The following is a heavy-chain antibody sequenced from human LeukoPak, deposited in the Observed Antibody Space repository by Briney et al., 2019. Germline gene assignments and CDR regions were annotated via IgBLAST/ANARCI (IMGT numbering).Heavy chain of an antibody. Sequence: PGGSLRLSCVASGFTFSTYSMNWVRQAPGKGLEWVSYISSSSRTIYYADSVKGRFTISRGNSENIVYLQMNNLRAEDTAVYYCAGRVTGYSSGYVYWGQGTLVTVSS. J-gene: IGHJ4*02. CDR2: ISSSSRTI. CDR1: GFTFSTYS. V-gene: IGHV3-48*01. CDR3: AGRVTGYSSGYVY. D-gene: IGHD5-18*01.